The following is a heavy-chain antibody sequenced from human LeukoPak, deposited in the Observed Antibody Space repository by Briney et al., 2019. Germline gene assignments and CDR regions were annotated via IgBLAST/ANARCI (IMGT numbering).Heavy chain of an antibody. J-gene: IGHJ6*02. CDR1: GFIFSDQN. Sequence: LSGGSLRLSCAASGFIFSDQNMNWVRQAPGKGLEWVSAISGSGGSTYYADSAKGRFTISRDNSKNTLYLQMNSLRAEDTAVYYCAKDGRGDIVVVPAAKWIYYYYGMDVWGQGTTVTVSS. CDR3: AKDGRGDIVVVPAAKWIYYYYGMDV. V-gene: IGHV3-23*01. CDR2: ISGSGGST. D-gene: IGHD2-2*01.